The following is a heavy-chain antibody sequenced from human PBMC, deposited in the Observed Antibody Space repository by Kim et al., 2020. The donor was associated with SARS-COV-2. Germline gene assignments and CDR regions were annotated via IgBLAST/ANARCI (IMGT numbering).Heavy chain of an antibody. CDR1: GGSFSSSSYY. CDR2: IYYSGST. J-gene: IGHJ4*03. D-gene: IGHD2-8*02. Sequence: SETLSLTCTASGGSFSSSSYYWGWIRQPPGKGLEWIGSIYYSGSTYYNPSLKSRGTISVDTSKNQFSLKLSSVTAADTAVYYCARHGGGSIVLVVYAVYFDYWGHGTLVTVSS. V-gene: IGHV4-39*01. CDR3: ARHGGGSIVLVVYAVYFDY.